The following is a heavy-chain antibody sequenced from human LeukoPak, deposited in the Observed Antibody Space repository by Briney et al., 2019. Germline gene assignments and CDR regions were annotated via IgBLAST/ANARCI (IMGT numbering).Heavy chain of an antibody. V-gene: IGHV1-58*01. CDR1: GFTFTSST. J-gene: IGHJ4*02. CDR2: IVVGSGNT. CDR3: AADLYGPVFEY. D-gene: IGHD3-16*01. Sequence: TSVKVSCTASGFTFTSSTVQWVRQARGQRIEGIGCIVVGSGNTKYAQKFQETVSITRDMSTNTAYMELSSLRSEDTAVYYCAADLYGPVFEYWGQGTLVTASS.